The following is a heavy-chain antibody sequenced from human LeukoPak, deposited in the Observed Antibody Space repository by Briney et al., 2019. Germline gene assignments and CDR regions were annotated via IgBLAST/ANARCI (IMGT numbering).Heavy chain of an antibody. CDR3: ARGGHTCSTTGCAWGDS. CDR2: IWHDGGNK. D-gene: IGHD2-2*01. CDR1: GFTFTNYG. J-gene: IGHJ4*02. Sequence: GGSLRLSCAASGFTFTNYGMHWVRQAPGKGLEWVAVIWHDGGNKYYADSVKGRFTISRDNSKNTVNLQMNSLRAEDTAVYRCARGGHTCSTTGCAWGDSWGQGTLVTVSS. V-gene: IGHV3-33*01.